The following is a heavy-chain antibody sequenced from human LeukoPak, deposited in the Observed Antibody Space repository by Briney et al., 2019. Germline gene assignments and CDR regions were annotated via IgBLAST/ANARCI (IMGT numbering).Heavy chain of an antibody. CDR2: IYPVDSDT. J-gene: IGHJ5*02. Sequence: GESLKISCKGSGYSFSNYWIAWVRQMPGKGLEWMGVIYPVDSDTRYSPSFQGQVTISADKSIRTAYLQWSSLKASDTAMYYCARKISGNWFNPWGQGTLVTVSS. V-gene: IGHV5-51*01. CDR1: GYSFSNYW. CDR3: ARKISGNWFNP. D-gene: IGHD3-10*01.